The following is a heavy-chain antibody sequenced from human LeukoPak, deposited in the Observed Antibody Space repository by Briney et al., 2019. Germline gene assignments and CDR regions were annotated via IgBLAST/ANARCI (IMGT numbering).Heavy chain of an antibody. CDR2: INHSGST. Sequence: SETLSLTCAVYGGSFSGYYWSWIHQPPGKGLEWIGEINHSGSTNYNPSLMSRVTISVDTSKNQFSLKLSSVTAADTAVYYCARGPRSGSLYYYYYYMDVWGKGTTVTVSS. V-gene: IGHV4-34*01. CDR3: ARGPRSGSLYYYYYYMDV. CDR1: GGSFSGYY. J-gene: IGHJ6*03. D-gene: IGHD1-26*01.